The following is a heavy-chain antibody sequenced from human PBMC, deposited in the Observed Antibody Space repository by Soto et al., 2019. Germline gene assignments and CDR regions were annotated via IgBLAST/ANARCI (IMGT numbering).Heavy chain of an antibody. Sequence: GGSLRLSCAASGFTVSSNYMSWVRQAPGKGLEWVSVIYSGGSTYYADSVKGRFTISRDNSKNTLYLQMNSLRAEDTAVYYCARGRHGYSNYYFDYWGQGTLVTVSS. CDR3: ARGRHGYSNYYFDY. CDR2: IYSGGST. CDR1: GFTVSSNY. V-gene: IGHV3-66*01. D-gene: IGHD4-4*01. J-gene: IGHJ4*02.